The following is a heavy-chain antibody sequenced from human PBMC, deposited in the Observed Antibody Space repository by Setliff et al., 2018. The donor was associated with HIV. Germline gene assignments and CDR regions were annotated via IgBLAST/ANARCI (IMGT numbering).Heavy chain of an antibody. CDR2: IYYSGNT. D-gene: IGHD6-13*01. J-gene: IGHJ5*02. CDR3: ARSSSSWSGWFDP. Sequence: PSETLSLTCTVSGGSISSYYWSWIRQPPGKGLEWIGYIYYSGNTNYNPSLKSRVTISIDTSKNQFSLKLSSVTAADTAVYYCARSSSSWSGWFDPWGQGTLVTVSS. CDR1: GGSISSYY. V-gene: IGHV4-59*01.